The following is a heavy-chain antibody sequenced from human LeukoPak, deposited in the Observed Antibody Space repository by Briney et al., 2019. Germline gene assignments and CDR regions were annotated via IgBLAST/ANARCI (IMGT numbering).Heavy chain of an antibody. J-gene: IGHJ4*02. CDR3: SRSAYYDGSGNYYDY. V-gene: IGHV3-74*01. Sequence: GGSLRLSCAASGFTLSSYWMHWVRQAPGKGLVWVSRISDGGSTTTYADSVKGRFTISRDNAKNTLYLQMNGLRAEDTAVYYCSRSAYYDGSGNYYDYWGQGTLVTVSS. CDR1: GFTLSSYW. D-gene: IGHD3-22*01. CDR2: ISDGGSTT.